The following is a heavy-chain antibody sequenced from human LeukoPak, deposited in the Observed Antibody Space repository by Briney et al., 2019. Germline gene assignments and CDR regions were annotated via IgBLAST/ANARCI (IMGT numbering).Heavy chain of an antibody. CDR1: GGYISNYF. V-gene: IGHV4-4*07. J-gene: IGHJ4*02. CDR3: ARDWAQHCSSTSCYGPFDY. CDR2: IYTSGST. D-gene: IGHD2-2*01. Sequence: SETLSLTCTVSGGSTVSGGYISNYFWSWIRQPAGKGLEWIGRIYTSGSTNYNPSLKSRVTMSVDTSKNQFSLKLSSVTAADTAVYYCARDWAQHCSSTSCYGPFDYWGQGTLVTVSS.